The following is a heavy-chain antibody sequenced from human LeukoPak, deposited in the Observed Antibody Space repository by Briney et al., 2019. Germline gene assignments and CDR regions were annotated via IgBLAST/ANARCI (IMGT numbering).Heavy chain of an antibody. V-gene: IGHV4-30-4*01. CDR1: GGSITSGDYY. Sequence: PSQTLSLTCTVSGGSITSGDYYWSWPRQPPGKGLEWIGYIYYSGSTYYNPSLKSRVTISVDTSKNQFSLKLSSVTAADTAVYFCARAGGTMVRGVIINDAFDIWGQGTMVTVSP. D-gene: IGHD3-10*01. J-gene: IGHJ3*02. CDR3: ARAGGTMVRGVIINDAFDI. CDR2: IYYSGST.